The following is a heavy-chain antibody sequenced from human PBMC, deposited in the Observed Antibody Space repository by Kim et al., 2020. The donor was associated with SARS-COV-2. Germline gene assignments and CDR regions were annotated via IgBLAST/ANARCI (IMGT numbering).Heavy chain of an antibody. D-gene: IGHD3-22*01. J-gene: IGHJ4*02. CDR3: ARQRYDSSGYWIFDY. Sequence: SVKGRFSTSRDNSKNLVYLEMNSLRAEDTAVYYCARQRYDSSGYWIFDYWGQGTLVTVSS. V-gene: IGHV3-30*01.